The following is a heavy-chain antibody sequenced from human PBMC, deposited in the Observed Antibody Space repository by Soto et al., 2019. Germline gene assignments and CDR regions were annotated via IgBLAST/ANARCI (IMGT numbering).Heavy chain of an antibody. J-gene: IGHJ4*02. Sequence: GGSLRRSWAASGFSLCSYGMHWVRQAPGKGLEWVAVISYDGSNKYYADSVKGRFTISRDNSKNTLYLQMNSLRGEDTAVYYCAKDGRVPDASSSYYHSDFDYWGPGTLVSVSS. V-gene: IGHV3-30*18. CDR3: AKDGRVPDASSSYYHSDFDY. D-gene: IGHD1-26*01. CDR1: GFSLCSYG. CDR2: ISYDGSNK.